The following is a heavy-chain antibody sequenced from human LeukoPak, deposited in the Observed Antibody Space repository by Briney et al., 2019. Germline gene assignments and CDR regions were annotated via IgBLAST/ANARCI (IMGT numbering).Heavy chain of an antibody. CDR2: INPNTGGT. CDR3: ARVAPYTAMVDYFDY. V-gene: IGHV1-2*02. J-gene: IGHJ4*02. CDR1: GYTFLDYY. Sequence: ASVKVSCKASGYTFLDYYIHWVRQAPGQGLEWMGWINPNTGGTKYAQKFQGRVTMTRDTSISTAYMELSRLRSDDTAVYYCARVAPYTAMVDYFDYWGQGTLVTVSS. D-gene: IGHD5-18*01.